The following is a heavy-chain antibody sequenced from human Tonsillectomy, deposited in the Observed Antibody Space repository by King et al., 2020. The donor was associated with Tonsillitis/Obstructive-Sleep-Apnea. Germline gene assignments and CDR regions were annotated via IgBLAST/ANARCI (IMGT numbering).Heavy chain of an antibody. CDR2: INPNSGGT. CDR1: GYTFTGYY. D-gene: IGHD3-22*01. V-gene: IGHV1-2*02. CDR3: AREDSSGYYAYYYYYGMAV. J-gene: IGHJ6*02. Sequence: VQLVESGAEVKKPGASVKVSCKASGYTFTGYYMHWVRQAPGQGLEWMGWINPNSGGTNYAQKFQGRVTMTRDTSISTAYMELSRLRSDDTAVYYCAREDSSGYYAYYYYYGMAVWGQGTPVTVSS.